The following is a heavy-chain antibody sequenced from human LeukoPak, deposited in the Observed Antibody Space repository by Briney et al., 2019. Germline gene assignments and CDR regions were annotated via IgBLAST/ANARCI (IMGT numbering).Heavy chain of an antibody. D-gene: IGHD5-18*01. J-gene: IGHJ4*02. Sequence: PESLCLSCTVSGGSISSYYWSWIRQPPGKGLEWIGYIYYSGSTNYNPSLKSLVTISVDTSKNQFSLELSSVTAADTAVYYCARHMGLGYSYGYPYFDYWGQGTLVTVSS. CDR3: ARHMGLGYSYGYPYFDY. CDR1: GGSISSYY. CDR2: IYYSGST. V-gene: IGHV4-59*08.